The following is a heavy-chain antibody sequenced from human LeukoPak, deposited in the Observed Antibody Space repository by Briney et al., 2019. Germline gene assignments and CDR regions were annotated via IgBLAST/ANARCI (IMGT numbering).Heavy chain of an antibody. CDR1: GGTFSSYA. D-gene: IGHD6-13*01. V-gene: IGHV1-69*05. CDR2: IIPIFGTA. J-gene: IGHJ4*02. CDR3: AREFIAAAGTFDY. Sequence: SVKVSCKVSGGTFSSYAISWVRQAPGQGLEWMGGIIPIFGTANYAQKFQGRVTITTDESTSTAYMELSSLRSEDTAVYYCAREFIAAAGTFDYWGQGTLVTVSS.